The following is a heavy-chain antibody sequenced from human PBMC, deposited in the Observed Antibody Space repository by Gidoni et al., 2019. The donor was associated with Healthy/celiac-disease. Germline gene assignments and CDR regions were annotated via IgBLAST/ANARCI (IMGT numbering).Heavy chain of an antibody. CDR2: IFSNDEK. Sequence: QVTLKESGPVLEKPTETLTLTCTVSGFSLSNARMGVSWIRQPPGKALEWLAHIFSNDEKSYSTSLKSRLTISKDTSKSQVVLTMTNMDPVDTATYYCARIQLDTAMVKSNWFDPWGQGTLVTVSS. CDR1: GFSLSNARMG. D-gene: IGHD5-18*01. CDR3: ARIQLDTAMVKSNWFDP. J-gene: IGHJ5*02. V-gene: IGHV2-26*01.